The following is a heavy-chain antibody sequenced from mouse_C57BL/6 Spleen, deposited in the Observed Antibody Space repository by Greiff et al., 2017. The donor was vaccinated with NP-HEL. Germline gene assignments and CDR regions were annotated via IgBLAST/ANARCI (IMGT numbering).Heavy chain of an antibody. J-gene: IGHJ3*01. V-gene: IGHV5-17*01. CDR1: GFTFSDYG. CDR3: ARPGSSGAWFAY. D-gene: IGHD3-2*02. Sequence: EVMLVESGGGLVKPGGSLKLSCAASGFTFSDYGMHWVRQAPEKGLEWVAYISSGSSTIYYADTVKGRFTISRDNAKNTLFLQMTSLRSEDTAMYYCARPGSSGAWFAYWGQGTLVTVSA. CDR2: ISSGSSTI.